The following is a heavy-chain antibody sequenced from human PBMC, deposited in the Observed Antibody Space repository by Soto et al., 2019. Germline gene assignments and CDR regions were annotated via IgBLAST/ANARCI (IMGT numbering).Heavy chain of an antibody. D-gene: IGHD2-8*01. CDR2: IIPIFGTA. CDR3: ARGGYCTNGVCYTVYYYGMDV. CDR1: GGTFSSYA. Sequence: RASVKVSCKASGGTFSSYAISWVRQAPGQGLEWMGGIIPIFGTANYAQKFQGRVTITADESTSTAYMELSSLRSEDTAVYYCARGGYCTNGVCYTVYYYGMDVWGQGTTVTVSS. V-gene: IGHV1-69*13. J-gene: IGHJ6*02.